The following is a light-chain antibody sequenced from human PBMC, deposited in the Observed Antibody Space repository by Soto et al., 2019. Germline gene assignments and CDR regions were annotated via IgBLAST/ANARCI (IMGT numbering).Light chain of an antibody. Sequence: EIVLTQSPGTLSLSPGERATLSCRASQSVSSSYLAWYQQKPGQAPRLLIYGASSRATGIPDRFSGSGSGTDFTLTINRLEPEDFAVYYCQQYGSSSMYTFGQGTKLEIK. J-gene: IGKJ2*01. V-gene: IGKV3-20*01. CDR1: QSVSSSY. CDR2: GAS. CDR3: QQYGSSSMYT.